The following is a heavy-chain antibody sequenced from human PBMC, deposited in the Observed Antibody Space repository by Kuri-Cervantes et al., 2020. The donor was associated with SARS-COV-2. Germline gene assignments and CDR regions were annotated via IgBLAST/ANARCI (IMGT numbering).Heavy chain of an antibody. CDR2: IIPIFGTA. V-gene: IGHV1-69*05. J-gene: IGHJ5*02. Sequence: SVKVSCKASGGTFSSYAISWVRQAPGQGLEWMGGIIPIFGTANYAQKLQGRVTMTTDTSTSTAYMELRSLRSDDTAVYYCARGPAFSLRPIITIFGVVRPYNWFDPWGQGTLVTVSS. D-gene: IGHD3-3*01. CDR1: GGTFSSYA. CDR3: ARGPAFSLRPIITIFGVVRPYNWFDP.